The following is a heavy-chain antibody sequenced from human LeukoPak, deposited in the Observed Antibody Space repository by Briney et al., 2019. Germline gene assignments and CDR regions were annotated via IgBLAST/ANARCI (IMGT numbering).Heavy chain of an antibody. D-gene: IGHD3-9*01. Sequence: SETLSLTCAVYGGSFSGYYWSWIRQPPGKGLEWIGEINHSGSTNYNPSLKSRVTISVDTSKNQFSLKLSSVTAADTAVYYCARGRRLTSSTPIYYYYYGMDVWGQGTTVTVSS. CDR3: ARGRRLTSSTPIYYYYYGMDV. CDR2: INHSGST. V-gene: IGHV4-34*01. CDR1: GGSFSGYY. J-gene: IGHJ6*02.